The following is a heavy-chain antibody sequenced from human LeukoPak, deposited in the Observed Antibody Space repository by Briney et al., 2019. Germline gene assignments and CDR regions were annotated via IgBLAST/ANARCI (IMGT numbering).Heavy chain of an antibody. V-gene: IGHV1-69*06. CDR2: IIPIFGTA. J-gene: IGHJ4*02. CDR3: ARDGDSSGRAFDS. CDR1: GGTFSSYA. D-gene: IGHD6-19*01. Sequence: SVKVSCTASGGTFSSYAISWVRQAPGQGLEWMGGIIPIFGTANYAQKFQGRVTITADKSTSTAYMELSSLRPKATAVYSCARDGDSSGRAFDSWGQGNLVTVSS.